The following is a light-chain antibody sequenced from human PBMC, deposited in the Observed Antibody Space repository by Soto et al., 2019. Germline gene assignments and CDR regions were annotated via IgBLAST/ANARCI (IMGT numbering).Light chain of an antibody. CDR1: QRVSSY. CDR2: DTS. CDR3: QQRSSWPPMYT. Sequence: EIVLTQSPATLSLSPGERATLSCRASQRVSSYVAWFQQKPGQAPRLLIYDTSNRATGIPARFSASGSGTDFTLTISSVELEDLAVYYCQQRSSWPPMYTFGQGTKLDIK. V-gene: IGKV3-11*01. J-gene: IGKJ2*01.